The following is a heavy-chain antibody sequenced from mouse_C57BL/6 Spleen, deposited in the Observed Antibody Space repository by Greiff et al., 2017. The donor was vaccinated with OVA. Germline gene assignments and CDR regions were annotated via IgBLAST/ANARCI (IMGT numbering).Heavy chain of an antibody. CDR3: TRRAAQATDY. CDR2: IDPETGGT. J-gene: IGHJ2*01. V-gene: IGHV1-15*01. D-gene: IGHD3-2*02. Sequence: QVQLQHSGAELVRPGASVTLSCKASGYTFTDYEMHWVKQTPVHGLEWIGAIDPETGGTAYNQKFKGKATLTADKSSSTAYMELRSLTSEDSAVYYCTRRAAQATDYWGQVTTLTVS. CDR1: GYTFTDYE.